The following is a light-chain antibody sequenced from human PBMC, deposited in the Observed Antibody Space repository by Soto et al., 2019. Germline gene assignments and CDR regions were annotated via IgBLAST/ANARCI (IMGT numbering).Light chain of an antibody. Sequence: DIQMTQYPSSLSASVGDRVTITCRASQSINSNLNWYQHKPGKAPKLLIYAASSLQNGVPSRFRRGGSGTEFTLSINSLQPEDFGTYYCHQSCPPASITFGQGTRLEIK. CDR3: HQSCPPASIT. V-gene: IGKV1-39*01. CDR2: AAS. J-gene: IGKJ5*01. CDR1: QSINSN.